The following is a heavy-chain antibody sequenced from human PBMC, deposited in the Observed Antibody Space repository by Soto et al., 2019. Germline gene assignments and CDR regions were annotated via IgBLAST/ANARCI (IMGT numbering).Heavy chain of an antibody. CDR2: IWYDGSNK. V-gene: IGHV3-33*01. Sequence: TGGSLTLSCAASGFTFSSYGMHWFRQAPGKGLEWVAVIWYDGSNKYYADSVKGRFTISRDNSKNTLCLQMNSLRAEDTAVYYCARDLYGDYAPDYWGQGTLVTVSS. J-gene: IGHJ4*02. CDR1: GFTFSSYG. CDR3: ARDLYGDYAPDY. D-gene: IGHD4-17*01.